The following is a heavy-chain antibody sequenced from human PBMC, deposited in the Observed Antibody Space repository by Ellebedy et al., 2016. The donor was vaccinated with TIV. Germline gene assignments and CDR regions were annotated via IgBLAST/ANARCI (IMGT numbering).Heavy chain of an antibody. V-gene: IGHV1-18*01. CDR3: ARDRVEARLVPASYYYAMDV. Sequence: ASVKVSCKASGYTFTNFVFNWVRQAPGQGLEWMGWISVYNGDTNYAQNFQGRVTMTTDTSTSTAYMELRSLRSDDTAVYYCARDRVEARLVPASYYYAMDVWGQGTTVTVSS. CDR1: GYTFTNFV. CDR2: ISVYNGDT. J-gene: IGHJ6*02. D-gene: IGHD6-6*01.